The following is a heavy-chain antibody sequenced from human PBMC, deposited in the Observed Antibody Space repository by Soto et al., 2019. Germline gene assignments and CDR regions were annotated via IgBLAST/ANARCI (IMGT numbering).Heavy chain of an antibody. CDR2: INPNSGGT. CDR1: GYTFTRYY. CDR3: ARGEFYCSGGSCYSVGYFDY. V-gene: IGHV1-2*04. J-gene: IGHJ4*02. Sequence: ASVTVSCMASGYTFTRYYMHWVRQAPGQGLEWMGWINPNSGGTNYAQKFQGWVTMTRDTSISTAYMELSRLRSDDTAVYYCARGEFYCSGGSCYSVGYFDYWGQGTLVTVSS. D-gene: IGHD2-15*01.